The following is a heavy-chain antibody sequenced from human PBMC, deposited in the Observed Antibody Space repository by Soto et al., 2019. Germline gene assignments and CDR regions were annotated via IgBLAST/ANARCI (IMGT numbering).Heavy chain of an antibody. Sequence: GGSLRLSCAASGFTCSDYYMDWVRQAPGKGLEWVGRTRNKANSYTTEYAASVVGRFTISRDDSANSVYLQMNSLKIEDTAVYFCGRSDYRGGWYLDNWGQGTLVTVSS. CDR3: GRSDYRGGWYLDN. CDR2: TRNKANSYTT. D-gene: IGHD6-19*01. J-gene: IGHJ4*02. V-gene: IGHV3-72*01. CDR1: GFTCSDYY.